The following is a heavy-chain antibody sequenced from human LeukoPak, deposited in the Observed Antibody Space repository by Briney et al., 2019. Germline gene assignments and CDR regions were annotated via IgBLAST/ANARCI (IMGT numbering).Heavy chain of an antibody. Sequence: GASVKVSCTASGYIFIDYYIHWVRQAPGQGLEWMGWINPDGGGTAYGEKFQDRVNITADTTINTVYMELSSLRSDDSAIYYCARGAKGHWGQRTLVTVSS. J-gene: IGHJ4*02. CDR2: INPDGGGT. V-gene: IGHV1-2*02. CDR3: ARGAKGH. CDR1: GYIFIDYY.